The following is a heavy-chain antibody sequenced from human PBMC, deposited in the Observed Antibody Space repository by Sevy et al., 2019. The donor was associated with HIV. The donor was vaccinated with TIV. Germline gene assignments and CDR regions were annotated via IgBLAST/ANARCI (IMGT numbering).Heavy chain of an antibody. D-gene: IGHD3-3*01. CDR2: INTNSGDTGT. CDR1: GYTFTGNY. J-gene: IGHJ4*02. CDR3: AREGYDLWSGHSAPYFDY. V-gene: IGHV1-2*02. Sequence: DAVKVSCKTSGYTFTGNYIHWVGQAPGQGLEWMGWINTNSGDTGTKYTQKFQGRVTMTSDRSINTVYMDLTRLSPDDTDVHYCAREGYDLWSGHSAPYFDYWGQGTVVFVSS.